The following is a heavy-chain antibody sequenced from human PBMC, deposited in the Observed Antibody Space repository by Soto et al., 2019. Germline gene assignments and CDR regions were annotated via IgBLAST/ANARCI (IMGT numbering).Heavy chain of an antibody. Sequence: XETLSLTCTVSGGAISTYYWTWIRQPAGKGLEWIGRIYSSGSTKYNPSLQSRVTMSLDTSNNQFSLRLTSVTAADTAVYYSARGQRFSDWFDPWGQGTLVTVSS. J-gene: IGHJ5*02. V-gene: IGHV4-4*07. CDR3: ARGQRFSDWFDP. CDR1: GGAISTYY. D-gene: IGHD3-3*01. CDR2: IYSSGST.